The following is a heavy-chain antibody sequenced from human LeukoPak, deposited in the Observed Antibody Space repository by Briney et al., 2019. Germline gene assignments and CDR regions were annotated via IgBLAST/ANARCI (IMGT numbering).Heavy chain of an antibody. J-gene: IGHJ4*02. D-gene: IGHD6-19*01. CDR2: ISYSGST. V-gene: IGHV4-59*01. CDR3: ASAARSSGWGSFDY. Sequence: PSETLSLTCTVSGGSISSYYWSWIRHPPEKGLEWIGYISYSGSTHYNPSLKSRVTISVDTSKNQLSLKLSSVTAADTAVYYCASAARSSGWGSFDYWGQGTLVTVSS. CDR1: GGSISSYY.